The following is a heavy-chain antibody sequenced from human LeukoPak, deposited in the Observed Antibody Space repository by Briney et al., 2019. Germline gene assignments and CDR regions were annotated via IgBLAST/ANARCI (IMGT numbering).Heavy chain of an antibody. Sequence: GGSLRLSCAASGFNISDFWMTWVRQAPGTGLEWVSAISGSGGSTYYADSVKGRFTISRDNSKNTLYLQMNSLRAEDTAVYYCAAAPRTSWSIYFWGQGTLVTVSS. CDR2: ISGSGGST. CDR1: GFNISDFW. D-gene: IGHD2-2*01. V-gene: IGHV3-23*01. J-gene: IGHJ4*02. CDR3: AAAPRTSWSIYF.